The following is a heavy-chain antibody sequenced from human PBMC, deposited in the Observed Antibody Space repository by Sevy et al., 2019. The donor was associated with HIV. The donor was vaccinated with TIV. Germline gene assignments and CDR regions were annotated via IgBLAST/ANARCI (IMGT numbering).Heavy chain of an antibody. CDR1: GFTFSSYW. Sequence: GGSLRLSCAASGFTFSSYWMHWVRQAPGKGLVWVSRINSDGSSTSYADSVKGRFTISRDNAKNTLYLQMNSLRAEDTAVYYCVRGEHIITIFGVVTFFDAFDIWGQGTMVTVSS. J-gene: IGHJ3*02. CDR2: INSDGSST. CDR3: VRGEHIITIFGVVTFFDAFDI. V-gene: IGHV3-74*01. D-gene: IGHD3-3*01.